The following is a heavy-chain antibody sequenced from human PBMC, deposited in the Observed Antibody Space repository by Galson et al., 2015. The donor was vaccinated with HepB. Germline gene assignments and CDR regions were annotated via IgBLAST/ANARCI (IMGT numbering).Heavy chain of an antibody. CDR2: IYWDDDK. CDR1: GFSVTTPGVG. J-gene: IGHJ4*02. Sequence: PALVKPTQTLTLTCTLSGFSVTTPGVGVGWIRQPPGKALEWLAVIYWDDDKRYSPSLKSRLTITKDTSKNQVVFTMTNMDPVDTATYYCAHGRPDYFDYWGQGTLVTVSS. CDR3: AHGRPDYFDY. V-gene: IGHV2-5*02.